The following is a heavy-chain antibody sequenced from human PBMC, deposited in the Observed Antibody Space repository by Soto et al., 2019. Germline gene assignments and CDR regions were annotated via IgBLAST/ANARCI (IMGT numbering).Heavy chain of an antibody. CDR3: AHRVLRTVFGLVTTTAIYFDF. D-gene: IGHD3-3*01. Sequence: QITLNESGPTQVKPRQTLPLTCTLSGFSLTTSGVGVGWIRQSPGKAPEWLALIYWDDDTRYSPSLKSRLTITKDTSKNQVVLTMADLDPAETATYYCAHRVLRTVFGLVTTTAIYFDFWGQGTPVAVSS. CDR2: IYWDDDT. V-gene: IGHV2-5*02. J-gene: IGHJ4*02. CDR1: GFSLTTSGVG.